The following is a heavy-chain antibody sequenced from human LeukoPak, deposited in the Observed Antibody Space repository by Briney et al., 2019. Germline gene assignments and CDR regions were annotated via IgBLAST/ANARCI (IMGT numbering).Heavy chain of an antibody. J-gene: IGHJ6*02. CDR2: IYYDGKNK. CDR1: GFTFSDHG. V-gene: IGHV3-33*01. Sequence: GGSLRLSCAASGFTFSDHGIHWVRHAPGKGLEWVAIIYYDGKNKYYADSAKGRFTISRDNPKNTAYLQMNSLSGDDSGVYYCSRGGWPTAGTPRMDVWGQGTTVIVSS. CDR3: SRGGWPTAGTPRMDV. D-gene: IGHD6-13*01.